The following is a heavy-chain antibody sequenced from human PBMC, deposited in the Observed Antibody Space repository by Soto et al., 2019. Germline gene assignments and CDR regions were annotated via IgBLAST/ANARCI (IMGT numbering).Heavy chain of an antibody. D-gene: IGHD5-18*01. CDR1: GYTFTSYG. CDR2: MNPNSGNT. J-gene: IGHJ4*02. Sequence: ASVKVSCKASGYTFTSYGINWVRQATGQGLEWMGWMNPNSGNTGYAQKFQGRVTMTRNTSISTAYMGLSSLRSEDTAVYYCARERGYSYGNTFDYWGQGTLVTVS. CDR3: ARERGYSYGNTFDY. V-gene: IGHV1-8*02.